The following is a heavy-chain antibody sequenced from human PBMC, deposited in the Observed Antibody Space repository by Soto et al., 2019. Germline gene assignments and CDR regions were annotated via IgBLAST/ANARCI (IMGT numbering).Heavy chain of an antibody. V-gene: IGHV4-59*01. CDR2: VYYTGST. CDR3: ARVWGGAYDL. Sequence: SETLSLTCTVSGGSISSYYWSWIRQPPGEGLEWIGYVYYTGSTNYNPRHKSTVTTSVDTSRYWFSLKLTSVTAAVTAVYYCARVWGGAYDLWGQGTMVTVSS. D-gene: IGHD3-10*01. CDR1: GGSISSYY. J-gene: IGHJ3*01.